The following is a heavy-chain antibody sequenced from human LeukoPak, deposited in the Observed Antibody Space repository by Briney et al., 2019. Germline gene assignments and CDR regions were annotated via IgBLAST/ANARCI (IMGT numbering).Heavy chain of an antibody. D-gene: IGHD3-3*01. Sequence: SVKVSCKASGGTFSSYAISWVRQAPGQGLEWMGRIIPIFGTANYAQKFQGRVTITTDESTSTAYMELSSLRSEDTAVCYCAVRFLEWLSNTDPFDYWGQGTLVTVSS. J-gene: IGHJ4*02. CDR2: IIPIFGTA. CDR3: AVRFLEWLSNTDPFDY. CDR1: GGTFSSYA. V-gene: IGHV1-69*05.